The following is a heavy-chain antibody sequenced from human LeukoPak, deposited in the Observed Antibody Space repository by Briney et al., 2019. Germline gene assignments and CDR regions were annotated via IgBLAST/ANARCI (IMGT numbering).Heavy chain of an antibody. J-gene: IGHJ5*02. CDR2: IYYSGST. CDR1: GGSISSYY. V-gene: IGHV4-59*12. D-gene: IGHD1-26*01. Sequence: SETLSLTCTVSGGSISSYYWSWIRQPPGKGLEWIGYIYYSGSTNYNPSLKSRVTISVDRSKNQFSLKLSSVTAADTAVYYCARDKLGIVGVTGWFDPWGQGTLVTVSS. CDR3: ARDKLGIVGVTGWFDP.